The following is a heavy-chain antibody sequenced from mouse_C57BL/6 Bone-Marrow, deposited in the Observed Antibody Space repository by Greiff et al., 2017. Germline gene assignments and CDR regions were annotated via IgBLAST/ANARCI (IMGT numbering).Heavy chain of an antibody. V-gene: IGHV5-9-1*02. CDR1: GFTFSSYA. J-gene: IGHJ4*01. CDR2: ISSGGDYI. CDR3: TRPYVHYAMDY. D-gene: IGHD2-14*01. Sequence: EVMLVESGEGLVKPGGSLKLSCAASGFTFSSYAMSWVRQTPEKRLEWVAYISSGGDYIYYADTVKGRFTISRDNARNTLYLQMSSLKSEDTAMXYCTRPYVHYAMDYWGQGTSVTVSS.